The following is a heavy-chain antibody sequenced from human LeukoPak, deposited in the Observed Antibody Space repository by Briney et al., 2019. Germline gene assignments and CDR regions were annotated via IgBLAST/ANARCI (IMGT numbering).Heavy chain of an antibody. CDR1: GGSISPYY. Sequence: SETLSLTCTVSGGSISPYYWSWIRQPPGKGLEWIGYIYYSGTTNYNPSLKSRVTMSVDTSDNHLSLRLTSVTAADTALYYCARHSYNYYGLDVWGQGTTITVSS. CDR2: IYYSGTT. V-gene: IGHV4-59*08. CDR3: ARHSYNYYGLDV. J-gene: IGHJ6*02.